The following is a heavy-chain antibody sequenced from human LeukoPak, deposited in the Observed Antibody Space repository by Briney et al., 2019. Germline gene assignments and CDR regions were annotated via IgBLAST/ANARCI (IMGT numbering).Heavy chain of an antibody. D-gene: IGHD3-3*01. J-gene: IGHJ6*02. CDR1: GFTFSSYS. V-gene: IGHV3-21*01. Sequence: GGSLRLSCAASGFTFSSYSMNWVRQAPGKGLEWVSSISSSSSYMYYADSVKGRFTISRDNAKNSLYLQMNSLRAEDTAVYYCARVTISHYGMDVWGQGTTVTVSS. CDR2: ISSSSSYM. CDR3: ARVTISHYGMDV.